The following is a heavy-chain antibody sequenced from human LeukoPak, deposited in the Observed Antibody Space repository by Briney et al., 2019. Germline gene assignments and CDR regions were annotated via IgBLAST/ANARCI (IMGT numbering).Heavy chain of an antibody. J-gene: IGHJ4*02. CDR2: MNPNSGNT. CDR1: GYTFTSYG. CDR3: ARLNIDYYGSGSYYNVIDY. Sequence: GASVKVSCKASGYTFTSYGINWVRQATGQGLEWMGWMNPNSGNTGYAQKFQGRVTMTRNTSISTAYMELSSLRSDDTAVYYCARLNIDYYGSGSYYNVIDYWGQGTLVTVSS. D-gene: IGHD3-10*01. V-gene: IGHV1-8*01.